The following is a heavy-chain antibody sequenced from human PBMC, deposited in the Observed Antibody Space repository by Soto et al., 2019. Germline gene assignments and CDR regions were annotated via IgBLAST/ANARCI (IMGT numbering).Heavy chain of an antibody. J-gene: IGHJ4*02. CDR1: GFTFSSYA. V-gene: IGHV3-23*01. D-gene: IGHD3-16*01. CDR3: AMGGGGY. CDR2: ISGSGGST. Sequence: EVQLLESGGGLVQPGGSLRLSCAASGFTFSSYAMSWVRQAPGKGLEWVSAISGSGGSTYYADSVKGRFTISRDNSKKALYLQRNARGAVDTAVCFCAMGGGGYWGQGTLVTVSS.